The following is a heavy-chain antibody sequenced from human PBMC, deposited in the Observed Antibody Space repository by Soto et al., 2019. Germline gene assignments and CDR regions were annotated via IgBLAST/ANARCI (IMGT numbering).Heavy chain of an antibody. CDR1: GYTFTSYG. V-gene: IGHV1-18*01. Sequence: APVKVSCRGSGYTFTSYGISWVRQAPGKGLEWMGWISAYNGNTNYAQKIQGRVTMTTDTSTSTAYMELRSLRSDDTAVYYCARDGKAIVVVTAIPAFDIWGQGTMVTVSS. CDR2: ISAYNGNT. J-gene: IGHJ3*02. CDR3: ARDGKAIVVVTAIPAFDI. D-gene: IGHD2-21*02.